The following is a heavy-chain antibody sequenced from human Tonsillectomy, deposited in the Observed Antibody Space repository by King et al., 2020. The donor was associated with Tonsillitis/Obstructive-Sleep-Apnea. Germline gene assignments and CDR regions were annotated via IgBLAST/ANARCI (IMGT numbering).Heavy chain of an antibody. CDR1: GGSFSGYY. V-gene: IGHV4-34*01. D-gene: IGHD2-15*01. J-gene: IGHJ4*02. CDR2: INHSGTT. CDR3: ARNIVVVVAATDPFDY. Sequence: VQLQQWGAGLLKPSETLSLTCAVSGGSFSGYYWSWIRQPPGKGLEWIGEINHSGTTNYNPSLKSRVTISLDTSKNQFSLKLSSVTAADTAVYYCARNIVVVVAATDPFDYWGQGTLVTVSS.